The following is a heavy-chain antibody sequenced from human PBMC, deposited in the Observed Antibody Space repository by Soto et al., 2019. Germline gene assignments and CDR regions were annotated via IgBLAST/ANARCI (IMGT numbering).Heavy chain of an antibody. CDR2: ISSSSSYI. V-gene: IGHV3-21*01. J-gene: IGHJ4*02. Sequence: GGSLRLSCAASGFTFSSYSMNWVRQAPGKGLEWVSSISSSSSYIYYADSVKGRFTISRDNAKNSLYLQMNSLRAEDTAVYYCARGEEGITMVRGVTDKPYYFDYWGQGTLVTVSS. CDR1: GFTFSSYS. CDR3: ARGEEGITMVRGVTDKPYYFDY. D-gene: IGHD3-10*01.